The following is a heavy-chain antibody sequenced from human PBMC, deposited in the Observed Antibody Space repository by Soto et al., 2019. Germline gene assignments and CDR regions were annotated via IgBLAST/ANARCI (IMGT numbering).Heavy chain of an antibody. D-gene: IGHD3-22*01. CDR2: INHSGST. CDR3: ARCLKSFRYDSSGYYGY. CDR1: VGGFSGFL. V-gene: IGHV4-34*01. Sequence: SGTPSLTPAVYVGGFSGFLWGWVPPPPREGLEWIGEINHSGSTNYNPSLKSRVTISVDTSKNQFSLKLSSVTAADTAVYYCARCLKSFRYDSSGYYGYWGQGTLVTVSS. J-gene: IGHJ4*02.